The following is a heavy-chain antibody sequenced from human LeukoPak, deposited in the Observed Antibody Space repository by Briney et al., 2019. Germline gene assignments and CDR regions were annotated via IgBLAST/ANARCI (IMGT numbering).Heavy chain of an antibody. J-gene: IGHJ6*02. CDR1: GFTFSSYW. Sequence: GGSLRLSCAASGFTFSSYWMHWVRQAPGKGLVWVSRINSGGSSTSYADSVKGRFTISRDNAKNTLYLQMNSLRAEDTAVYYCASATSSSWPYYYYGMDVWGQGTTVTVSS. D-gene: IGHD6-13*01. V-gene: IGHV3-74*01. CDR2: INSGGSST. CDR3: ASATSSSWPYYYYGMDV.